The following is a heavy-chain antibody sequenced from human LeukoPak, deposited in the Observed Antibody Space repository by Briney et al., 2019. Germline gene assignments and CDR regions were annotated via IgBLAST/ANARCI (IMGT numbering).Heavy chain of an antibody. D-gene: IGHD3-22*01. CDR2: INPNSGGT. CDR1: GYTFTDYY. J-gene: IGHJ4*02. Sequence: ASVKVSCKASGYTFTDYYMHWVRQAPGQGLEWMGWINPNSGGTNYAQKFQGRVTMTRDTSISTAYMELSRLRSDDTAVYYCARDPPLYSYYYDSSGYYLDYWGQGTLVTVSS. V-gene: IGHV1-2*02. CDR3: ARDPPLYSYYYDSSGYYLDY.